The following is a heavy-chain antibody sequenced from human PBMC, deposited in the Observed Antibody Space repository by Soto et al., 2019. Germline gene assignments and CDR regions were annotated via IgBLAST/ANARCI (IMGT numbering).Heavy chain of an antibody. J-gene: IGHJ1*01. D-gene: IGHD2-21*02. CDR3: VRQLSFVVGTLTTREHFFQH. V-gene: IGHV3-30*04. CDR2: VSSDGKDK. CDR1: GFTFNTYA. Sequence: LVESGGGVAQPGKSQTLSCAASGFTFNTYAFHWVRQAPGKGLEWVAVVSSDGKDKFYADSVSGRFTISRDDSKDTLFLHMKRMRTEDTAVYFCVRQLSFVVGTLTTREHFFQHWGRGTLVTVSS.